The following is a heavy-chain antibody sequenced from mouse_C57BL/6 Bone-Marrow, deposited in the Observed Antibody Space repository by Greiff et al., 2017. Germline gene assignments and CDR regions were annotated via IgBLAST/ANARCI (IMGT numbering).Heavy chain of an antibody. V-gene: IGHV14-4*01. CDR2: IDPENGDT. CDR3: TTLGGYYFDY. J-gene: IGHJ2*01. D-gene: IGHD4-1*01. CDR1: GFNIKDDY. Sequence: VQLQQSGAELVRPGASVKLSCTASGFNIKDDYMHWVKQRPEQGLEWIGWIDPENGDTEYDSKFQGKATITADPYSNTAYVQLSSLTSEDTAVYYCTTLGGYYFDYWGQGTTLTVSS.